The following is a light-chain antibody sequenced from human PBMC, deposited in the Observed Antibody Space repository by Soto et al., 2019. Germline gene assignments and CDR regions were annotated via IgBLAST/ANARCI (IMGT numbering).Light chain of an antibody. CDR1: QSVSSTY. CDR2: GAS. CDR3: QQYGRSLL. Sequence: EIVLTQSPGTLSLSPGERATLSCRASQSVSSTYLAWYQQKPGQAPRLLIYGASSRATGIPDRFSGSGSGTDFTLTISRLAPEDFAVYYCQQYGRSLLFGGGTKVEIK. J-gene: IGKJ4*01. V-gene: IGKV3-20*01.